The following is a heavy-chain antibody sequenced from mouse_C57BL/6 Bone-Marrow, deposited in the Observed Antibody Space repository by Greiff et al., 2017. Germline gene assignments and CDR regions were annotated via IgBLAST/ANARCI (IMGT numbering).Heavy chain of an antibody. CDR3: ARRGPYYGSGVDY. Sequence: VQLQQSGPELVKPGASVKISCKASGYAFSSSWMNWVKQRPGKGLEWIGRIYPGDGDTNYNGRFKGKATLTADKSSSTAYMQLSSLTSEDSAVYFCARRGPYYGSGVDYWGQGTTLTVSS. D-gene: IGHD1-1*01. CDR2: IYPGDGDT. CDR1: GYAFSSSW. V-gene: IGHV1-82*01. J-gene: IGHJ2*01.